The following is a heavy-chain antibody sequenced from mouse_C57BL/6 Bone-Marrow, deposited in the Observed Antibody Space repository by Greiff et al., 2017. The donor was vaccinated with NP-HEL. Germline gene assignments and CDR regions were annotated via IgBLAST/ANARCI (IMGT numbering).Heavy chain of an antibody. Sequence: QVQLQQPGAELVKPGASVKMSCKASGYTFTSYWITWVKQRPGQGLEWIGDIYTGSGSTNSNEKFKSKATLTVDTSSSTAYMQLSSLTSEDSAVYYCAIFFYYYGSSPFDYWGQGTTLTVSS. V-gene: IGHV1-55*01. CDR1: GYTFTSYW. CDR3: AIFFYYYGSSPFDY. CDR2: IYTGSGST. D-gene: IGHD1-1*01. J-gene: IGHJ2*01.